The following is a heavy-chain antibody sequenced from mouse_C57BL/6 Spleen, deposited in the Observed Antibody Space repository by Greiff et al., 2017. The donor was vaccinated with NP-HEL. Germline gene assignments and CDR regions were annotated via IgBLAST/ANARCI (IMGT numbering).Heavy chain of an antibody. CDR3: ASPNWDVVYFDY. V-gene: IGHV1-22*01. CDR2: INPNNGGT. Sequence: EVQLQQSGPELVKPGASVKMSCKASGYTFTDYNMHWVKQSHGKSLEWIGYINPNNGGTSYNQKFKGKATLTVNKSSSTAYMERRSLTSEDSAVYYCASPNWDVVYFDYWGQGATLTDSS. D-gene: IGHD4-1*01. J-gene: IGHJ2*01. CDR1: GYTFTDYN.